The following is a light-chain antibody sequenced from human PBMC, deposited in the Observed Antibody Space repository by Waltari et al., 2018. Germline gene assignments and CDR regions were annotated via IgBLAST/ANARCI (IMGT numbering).Light chain of an antibody. CDR3: SSYTSSSTGV. Sequence: QSALTPPASVSGSPGQSITISCPGTSRYVGGYNFVSWYQQHPGKAPKLMIYDVSNRPSGVSNRFSGSKSGNTASLTISGLQTEDEADYYCSSYTSSSTGVFGTGTKVTVL. CDR2: DVS. J-gene: IGLJ1*01. V-gene: IGLV2-14*03. CDR1: SRYVGGYNF.